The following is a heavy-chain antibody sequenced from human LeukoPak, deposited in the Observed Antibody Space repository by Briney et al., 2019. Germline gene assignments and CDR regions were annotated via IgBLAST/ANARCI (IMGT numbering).Heavy chain of an antibody. Sequence: PVGAPRLSCAAPGCIFSNDWMSSGCQALGKGLWWVANINQDGSQIYFVDSLRGRFTISRDNAKNSVHLQMDSLRAEDTAVYYCARIGYSSSSFDYWGQGTLVTVSS. V-gene: IGHV3-7*01. J-gene: IGHJ4*02. CDR1: GCIFSNDW. CDR3: ARIGYSSSSFDY. D-gene: IGHD6-13*01. CDR2: INQDGSQI.